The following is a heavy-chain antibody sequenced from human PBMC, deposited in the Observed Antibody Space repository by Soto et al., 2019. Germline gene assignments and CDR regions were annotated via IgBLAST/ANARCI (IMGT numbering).Heavy chain of an antibody. J-gene: IGHJ4*02. Sequence: EVQLVESGGGLVQPGGSLRLSCAASGFTLSSYWMNWVRLAPGKGLEWVANIKQDGSQKNYVDSVKGRFTISRDNAKNSLYLQMRSLRAEDTAVYYCMTSVTTHDYWGQGTLVTVSS. CDR1: GFTLSSYW. D-gene: IGHD4-17*01. CDR3: MTSVTTHDY. V-gene: IGHV3-7*01. CDR2: IKQDGSQK.